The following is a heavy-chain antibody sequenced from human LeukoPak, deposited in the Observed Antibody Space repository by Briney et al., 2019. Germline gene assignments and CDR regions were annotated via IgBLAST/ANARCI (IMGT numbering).Heavy chain of an antibody. CDR2: IYYSGST. D-gene: IGHD2-15*01. CDR1: GGSISSYY. CDR3: ARLSRTGSGGNEDGNFDY. Sequence: PSETLSLTCTVSGGSISSYYWSWIRQPPGKGLEWIGYIYYSGSTNYNPSLKSRVTISVDTSKNQFSLKLSSVTAADTPVFYCARLSRTGSGGNEDGNFDYWGQGTLVTVSS. J-gene: IGHJ4*02. V-gene: IGHV4-59*08.